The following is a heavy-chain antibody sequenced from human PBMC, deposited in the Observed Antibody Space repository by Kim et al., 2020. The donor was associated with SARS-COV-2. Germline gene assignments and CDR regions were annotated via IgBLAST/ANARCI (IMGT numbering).Heavy chain of an antibody. CDR3: ARALAAAANFDY. V-gene: IGHV1-18*01. Sequence: YAQKLQGRVTMTTDTSTSTAYMELRSLRSDDTAVYYCARALAAAANFDYWGQGTLVTVSS. D-gene: IGHD6-13*01. J-gene: IGHJ4*02.